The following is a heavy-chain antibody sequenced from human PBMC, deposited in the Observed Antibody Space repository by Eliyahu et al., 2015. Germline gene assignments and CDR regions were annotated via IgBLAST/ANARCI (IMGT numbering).Heavy chain of an antibody. J-gene: IGHJ4*01. Sequence: EVQLLESGGGLVQPGGSLRLSCAASGFTFSSXAMXWVRQAPGKGXEWVSAISRSGGSTYYADSVKGRFNISRDNSKNTLYLQLNSLRADDTAVYYCAIPPGSYSVYFDYWGHGTLVTVSS. CDR3: AIPPGSYSVYFDY. CDR1: GFTFSSXA. D-gene: IGHD1-26*01. V-gene: IGHV3-23*01. CDR2: ISRSGGST.